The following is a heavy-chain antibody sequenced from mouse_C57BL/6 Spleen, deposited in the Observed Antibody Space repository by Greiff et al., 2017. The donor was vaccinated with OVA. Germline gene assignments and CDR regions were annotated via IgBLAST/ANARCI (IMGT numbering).Heavy chain of an antibody. CDR3: ARSGYYYGSPYAMDY. CDR2: IYPGSGNT. V-gene: IGHV1-76*01. J-gene: IGHJ4*01. Sequence: VQLQQSGAELVRPGASVKLSCKASGYTFTDYYINWVKQRPGQGLEWIARIYPGSGNTYYNEKFKGKATLTAEKSSSTAYMQLSSLTSEDSAVYFCARSGYYYGSPYAMDYWGQGTSVTVSS. D-gene: IGHD1-1*01. CDR1: GYTFTDYY.